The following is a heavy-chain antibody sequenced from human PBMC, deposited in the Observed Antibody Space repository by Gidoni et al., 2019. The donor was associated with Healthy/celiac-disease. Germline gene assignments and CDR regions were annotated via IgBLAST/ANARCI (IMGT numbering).Heavy chain of an antibody. Sequence: EGQLVESGGGLVQPGGSLRLSCVASGFTFSSYSMNWVRQAPGKGLEGVSYISSSKSTKNYAGSVKGRFTISRDNAKNSLYLQMNSLRAEDMAVYYCARDWGHDYWGQGTLVTVSS. CDR3: ARDWGHDY. D-gene: IGHD3-16*01. CDR1: GFTFSSYS. J-gene: IGHJ4*02. V-gene: IGHV3-48*04. CDR2: ISSSKSTK.